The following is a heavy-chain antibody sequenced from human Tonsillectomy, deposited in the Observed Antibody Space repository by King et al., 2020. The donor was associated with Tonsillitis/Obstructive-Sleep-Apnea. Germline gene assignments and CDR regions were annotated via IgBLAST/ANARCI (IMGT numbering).Heavy chain of an antibody. Sequence: VQLVESGGGLVKPGGSLRLSCAASGFTFSSYSMNWVRQAPGKGLEWVSSISSSSSYIYYADSVKGRFTISGDNAKNSLYLQMNSLRAEDTAVYYCARGTVVPDAADYWGQGTLVTVSS. J-gene: IGHJ4*02. D-gene: IGHD2-2*01. CDR1: GFTFSSYS. CDR3: ARGTVVPDAADY. V-gene: IGHV3-21*01. CDR2: ISSSSSYI.